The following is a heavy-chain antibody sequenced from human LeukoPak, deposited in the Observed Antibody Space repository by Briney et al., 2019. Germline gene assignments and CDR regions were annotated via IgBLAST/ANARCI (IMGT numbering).Heavy chain of an antibody. J-gene: IGHJ6*03. Sequence: PGGSLRLSCVASGFAFSSYWMNWVRQAPGKGPEWVANIKQDGSEKYYVDSVKGRFTISRDNAKNSLYLQMNSLRAEDTDVYYCARDREGYQLPQMHHYYYMDVWGKGTTVTISS. D-gene: IGHD2-2*01. CDR2: IKQDGSEK. V-gene: IGHV3-7*01. CDR3: ARDREGYQLPQMHHYYYMDV. CDR1: GFAFSSYW.